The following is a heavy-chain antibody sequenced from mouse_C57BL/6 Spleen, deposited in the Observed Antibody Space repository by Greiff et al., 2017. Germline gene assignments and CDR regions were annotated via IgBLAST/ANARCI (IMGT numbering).Heavy chain of an antibody. Sequence: EVQLMESGGGLVKPGGSLKLSCAASGFTFSSYAMSWVRQTPEKRLEWVATFSDGGSYTYYPANVKGRFTISRDNAKNNLYMQMSDLKSEDTAMYYCARGHYCGSSRAWFAYWGQGTLVTVSA. V-gene: IGHV5-4*01. CDR1: GFTFSSYA. CDR2: FSDGGSYT. CDR3: ARGHYCGSSRAWFAY. J-gene: IGHJ3*01. D-gene: IGHD1-1*01.